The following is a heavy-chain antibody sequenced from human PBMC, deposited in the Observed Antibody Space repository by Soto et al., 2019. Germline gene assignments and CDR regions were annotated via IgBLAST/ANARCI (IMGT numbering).Heavy chain of an antibody. CDR3: AKRYDFWSGRWYGLGV. CDR2: IYHIGST. D-gene: IGHD3-3*01. CDR1: GASINSANW. V-gene: IGHV4-4*02. Sequence: QVLLEESGPGLVRPSGTLSLTCSVSGASINSANWWVWVRQPPGKGLEWIGEIYHIGSTTYNPSRKSRATISVDKSKIQFSLIVTSVTAADTAVYYCAKRYDFWSGRWYGLGVWGQGTTVTVSS. J-gene: IGHJ6*02.